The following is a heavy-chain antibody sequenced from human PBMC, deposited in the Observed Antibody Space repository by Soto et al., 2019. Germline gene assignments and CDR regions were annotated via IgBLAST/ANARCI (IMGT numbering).Heavy chain of an antibody. J-gene: IGHJ1*01. V-gene: IGHV3-30*18. CDR1: GFTFSSYG. CDR2: ISYDGSNK. Sequence: PGGSLRLSCAASGFTFSSYGMHWVRQAPGKGLEWVAVISYDGSNKYYADSVKGRFTISRDNSKNTLYLQMNSLRAEDTAVYYCAKDGGCSGGSCYSYFQHWGQGTLVTVSS. CDR3: AKDGGCSGGSCYSYFQH. D-gene: IGHD2-15*01.